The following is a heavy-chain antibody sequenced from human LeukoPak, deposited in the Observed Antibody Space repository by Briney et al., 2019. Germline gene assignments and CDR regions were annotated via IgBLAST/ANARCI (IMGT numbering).Heavy chain of an antibody. V-gene: IGHV3-74*01. CDR2: IKSDGST. CDR1: GFTFSSYW. J-gene: IGHJ4*02. CDR3: ARRHDYFDY. Sequence: PGGSLRLFCAASGFTFSSYWMHWVRQAPGKGLVWVSRIKSDGSTNYADSVKGRFTISRDNAKNTLSLQMNSLRAEDTAVYYCARRHDYFDYWGQGTLVTVSS.